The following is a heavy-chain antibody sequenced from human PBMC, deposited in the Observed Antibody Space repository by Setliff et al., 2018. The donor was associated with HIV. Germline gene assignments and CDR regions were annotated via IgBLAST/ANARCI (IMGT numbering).Heavy chain of an antibody. V-gene: IGHV4-4*08. CDR1: SGSVSGYY. CDR3: ARGIGPLPNWENFYYSMDV. CDR2: IHSSGST. J-gene: IGHJ6*03. D-gene: IGHD1-26*01. Sequence: PSETLSLTCSVSSGSVSGYYWGWIRQPPGKKLEWIGYIHSSGSTYSNPSLKSRVTISADTSKNQISLKLNSVTAADTAVYYCARGIGPLPNWENFYYSMDVWGKGTTVTVSS.